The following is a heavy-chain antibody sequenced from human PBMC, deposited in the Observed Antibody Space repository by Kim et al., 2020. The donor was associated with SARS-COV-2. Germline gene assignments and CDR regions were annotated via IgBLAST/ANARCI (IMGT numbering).Heavy chain of an antibody. J-gene: IGHJ6*02. CDR3: ARDHSSGWYGNYYYYYGMDV. D-gene: IGHD6-19*01. Sequence: GGSLRLSCAASGFTFSSYGMHWVRQAPGKGLEWVAVIWYDGSNKYYADSVKGRFTISRDNSKNTLYLQMNSLRAEDTAVYYCARDHSSGWYGNYYYYYGMDVWGQGTTVTVSS. CDR1: GFTFSSYG. V-gene: IGHV3-33*01. CDR2: IWYDGSNK.